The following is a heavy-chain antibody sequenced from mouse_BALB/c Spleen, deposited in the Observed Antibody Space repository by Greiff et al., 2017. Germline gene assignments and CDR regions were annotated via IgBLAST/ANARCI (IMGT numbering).Heavy chain of an antibody. CDR3: ARGPIVTEGYAMDY. V-gene: IGHV5-9-4*01. J-gene: IGHJ4*01. CDR1: GFTFSSYA. Sequence: EVQLVESGGGLVKPGGSLKLSCAASGFTFSSYAMSWVRQSPEQRLEWVAEISSGGSYTYYPDTVTGLVTISRDNAKNTLYLEMSSLRSEDTAMYYCARGPIVTEGYAMDYWGQGTSVTVSS. D-gene: IGHD2-12*01. CDR2: ISSGGSYT.